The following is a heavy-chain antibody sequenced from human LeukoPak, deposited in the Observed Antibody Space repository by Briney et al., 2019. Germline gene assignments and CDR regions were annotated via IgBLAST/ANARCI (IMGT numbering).Heavy chain of an antibody. D-gene: IGHD1-1*01. CDR2: INGDESRT. CDR1: GSTFSSYW. Sequence: GGSLRLSCAASGSTFSSYWMNWFRKVPGKGLVWSARINGDESRTTYADSVRDRFTISRDNAKNTLYLQMNSLRAEDTAVYYCVRGQLERPFDFYYGMDVWGKGTTVTVSS. CDR3: VRGQLERPFDFYYGMDV. J-gene: IGHJ6*04. V-gene: IGHV3-74*01.